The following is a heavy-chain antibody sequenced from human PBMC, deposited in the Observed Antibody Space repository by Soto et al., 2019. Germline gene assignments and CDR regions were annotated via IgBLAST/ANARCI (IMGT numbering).Heavy chain of an antibody. CDR1: EFTFSNSW. J-gene: IGHJ4*02. CDR2: IKEDGRET. V-gene: IGHV3-7*01. CDR3: ARDSGGGYFEY. Sequence: EVQLVESGGGLVQPGGSLRLSCVASEFTFSNSWMSWVRQAPGKGLEWLAKIKEDGRETFYADSVNGRITISRDNAKNSLFLQMNSLGAEDTAIYYCARDSGGGYFEYRGQGTLVTVTS. D-gene: IGHD3-22*01.